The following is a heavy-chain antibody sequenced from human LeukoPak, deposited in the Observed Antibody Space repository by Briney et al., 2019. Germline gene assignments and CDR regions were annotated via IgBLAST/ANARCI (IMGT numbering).Heavy chain of an antibody. D-gene: IGHD2-15*01. J-gene: IGHJ5*02. Sequence: SVKVPCKASGGTFSSYAISWVRQAPGQGLEWMGRIIPILGIANYAQKFQGRVTITADKSTSTAYMELSSLRSEDTAVYYCARAGTVVVAENWFDPWGQGTLVTVSS. CDR2: IIPILGIA. CDR3: ARAGTVVVAENWFDP. CDR1: GGTFSSYA. V-gene: IGHV1-69*04.